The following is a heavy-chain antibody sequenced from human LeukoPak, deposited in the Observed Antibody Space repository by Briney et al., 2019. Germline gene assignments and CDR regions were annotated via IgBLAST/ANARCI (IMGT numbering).Heavy chain of an antibody. CDR2: VWHDGSDN. CDR1: RFAFRRCV. J-gene: IGHJ6*02. V-gene: IGHV3-33*01. CDR3: ARDRTYCSSTSCTRLGMDV. Sequence: SQRLGCEVYRFAFRRCVMHWVRQATRKGLEWVAVVWHDGSDNGYADSVKGRFTIFRDDTKNMLYLQMNSLRAEDTALYYCARDRTYCSSTSCTRLGMDVWGQGTTVTVSS. D-gene: IGHD2-2*01.